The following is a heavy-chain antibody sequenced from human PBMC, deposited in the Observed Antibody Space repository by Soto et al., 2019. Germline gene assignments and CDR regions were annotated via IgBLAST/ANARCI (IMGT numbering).Heavy chain of an antibody. CDR1: GGSISSGGYC. CDR3: ARESSNWPTLDY. CDR2: IDYSGST. J-gene: IGHJ4*02. V-gene: IGHV4-31*03. Sequence: NPSETLSLTCTVSGGSISSGGYCWSWIRQHPGKGLEWIGYIDYSGSTFYNPSLKSRVTILVDTSKNQFSLKVSSVTAADTAVYYCARESSNWPTLDYWGQGTLVTVSS. D-gene: IGHD6-13*01.